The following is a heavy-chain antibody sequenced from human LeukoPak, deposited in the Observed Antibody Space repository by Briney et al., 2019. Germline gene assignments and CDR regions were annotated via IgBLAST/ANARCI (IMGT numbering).Heavy chain of an antibody. J-gene: IGHJ4*02. Sequence: PSETLSLTFTVLGGSIRSYYWNWLRKRPGKGLEWFGSIYYSGSTNYNPSLKSRVIISLDTSKNQFSLKLTSVTAADTAVYYCARGPVGDDRAHLIDKWGQGTLVTVSS. CDR3: ARGPVGDDRAHLIDK. CDR1: GGSIRSYY. CDR2: IYYSGST. V-gene: IGHV4-59*01. D-gene: IGHD4-17*01.